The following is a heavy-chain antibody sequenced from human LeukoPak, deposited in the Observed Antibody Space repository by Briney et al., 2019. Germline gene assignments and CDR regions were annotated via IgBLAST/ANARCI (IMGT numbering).Heavy chain of an antibody. CDR1: GGTFSSYA. CDR3: ARGEGRYCSSTSCSYY. CDR2: IIPIFGTA. V-gene: IGHV1-69*13. J-gene: IGHJ4*02. Sequence: SVKVSCKASGGTFSSYAISWVRQAPGQGLEWMGGIIPIFGTANYAQKFQGRVTITADESTSTAYMELSSLRSEDTAVYYCARGEGRYCSSTSCSYYWGQGTLVTVSS. D-gene: IGHD2-2*01.